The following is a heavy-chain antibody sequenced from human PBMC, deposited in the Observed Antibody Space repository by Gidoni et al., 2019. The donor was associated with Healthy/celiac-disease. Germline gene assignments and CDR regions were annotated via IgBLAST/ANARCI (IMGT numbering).Heavy chain of an antibody. CDR2: ISNEGSNK. D-gene: IGHD1-7*01. J-gene: IGHJ6*02. V-gene: IGHV3-30*18. CDR3: AKNTGTYVYGMDV. Sequence: QVQLVESGGGVVQPGRSLRLSCAASGFTFSSYGMHWVRQAPGKGLEWVAVISNEGSNKYYADTVKGRFTIARDNSKNTLYLQMNSLRAEDTAVYYCAKNTGTYVYGMDVWGQGTTVTVSS. CDR1: GFTFSSYG.